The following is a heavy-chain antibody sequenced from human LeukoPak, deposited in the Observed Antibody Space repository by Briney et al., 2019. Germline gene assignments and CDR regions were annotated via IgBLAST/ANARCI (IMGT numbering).Heavy chain of an antibody. V-gene: IGHV1-18*01. J-gene: IGHJ4*02. Sequence: ASVKVSCKASGYTFTSYGISWVRQAPGQGLEWMGWISAYNGNTNYAQKLQGRVTMTTDISTSTAYMELRSLRSDDTAVYYCARLSQYSGYDSYFDYWGQGTLVTVSS. CDR3: ARLSQYSGYDSYFDY. CDR1: GYTFTSYG. D-gene: IGHD5-12*01. CDR2: ISAYNGNT.